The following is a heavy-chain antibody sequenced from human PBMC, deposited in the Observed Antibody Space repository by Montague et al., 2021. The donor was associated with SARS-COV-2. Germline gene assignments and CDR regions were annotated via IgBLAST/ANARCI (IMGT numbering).Heavy chain of an antibody. CDR1: GFSIGSCDY. CDR3: VREKAGGLRNVFDN. V-gene: IGHV4-38-2*02. J-gene: IGHJ3*02. CDR2: ISHSGTT. Sequence: SETLSLTCTVSGFSIGSCDYCGCLRHPPGKGLWWLGSISHSGTTYYKPSLQSLLTMSIDTSTDQFYLLLTSVTAADTAVFFCVREKAGGLRNVFDNWGQGTTVTVSS.